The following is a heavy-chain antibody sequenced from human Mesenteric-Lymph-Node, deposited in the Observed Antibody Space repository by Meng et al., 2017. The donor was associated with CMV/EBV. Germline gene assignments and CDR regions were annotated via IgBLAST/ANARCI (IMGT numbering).Heavy chain of an antibody. CDR1: GDPFSSTSYS. Sequence: GDPFSSTSYSWAWLRQPPGKGLEWIGNISYHGGAYYNPSLESRVIMSLDMSKSHFSLNLGSVTVADTAVYHCARHRPVRGGGSYSDYWGQGTLVTVSS. CDR2: ISYHGGA. J-gene: IGHJ4*02. CDR3: ARHRPVRGGGSYSDY. V-gene: IGHV4-39*01. D-gene: IGHD3-16*01.